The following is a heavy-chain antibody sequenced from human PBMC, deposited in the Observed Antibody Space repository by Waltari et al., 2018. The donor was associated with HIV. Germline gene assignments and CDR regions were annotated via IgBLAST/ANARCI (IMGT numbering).Heavy chain of an antibody. D-gene: IGHD3-22*01. CDR2: IYTDGSVT. Sequence: EVQLVQSGGGLVQPGGSLRLSCEAPGFAFRKYWMPWIPQAPGKGLVWPSRIYTDGSVTRHADFGESRFTISRDNSKNILDLQMSSLRAEDTAVYCCAMAWKYYDRSGVSGFLDDWGQGNLVTVAP. CDR3: AMAWKYYDRSGVSGFLDD. CDR1: GFAFRKYW. V-gene: IGHV3-74*01. J-gene: IGHJ4*02.